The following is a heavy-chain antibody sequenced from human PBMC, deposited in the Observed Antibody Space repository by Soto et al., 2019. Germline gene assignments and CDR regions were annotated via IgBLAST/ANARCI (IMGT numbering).Heavy chain of an antibody. Sequence: GGSLRLSCSASGFTFSDYYMSWIRQAPGKGLEWISYIDSSGSIIYYADSVKGRFTISRDNAKNSLYLQMNSLGAEDTAVYYCARDLGYYDSSGYFDYWGQGTLVTVYS. CDR3: ARDLGYYDSSGYFDY. D-gene: IGHD3-22*01. J-gene: IGHJ4*02. CDR2: IDSSGSII. V-gene: IGHV3-11*01. CDR1: GFTFSDYY.